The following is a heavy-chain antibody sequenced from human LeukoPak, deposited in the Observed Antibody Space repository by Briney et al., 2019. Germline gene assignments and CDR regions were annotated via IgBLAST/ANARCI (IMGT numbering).Heavy chain of an antibody. CDR1: GGSFSGYY. V-gene: IGHV4-34*01. Sequence: PSETLSLTCAVYGGSFSGYYWSWIRQPPGKGLEWIGEINHSGSTNYNPSLKSRVTISVVTSKNQFSLKLSSVTAADTAVYYCASPKSCSGGSCYSSFDYWGQGTLVTVSS. D-gene: IGHD2-15*01. CDR3: ASPKSCSGGSCYSSFDY. J-gene: IGHJ4*02. CDR2: INHSGST.